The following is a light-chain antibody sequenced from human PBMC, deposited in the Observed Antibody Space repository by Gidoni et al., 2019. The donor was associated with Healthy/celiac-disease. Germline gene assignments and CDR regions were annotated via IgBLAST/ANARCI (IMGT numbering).Light chain of an antibody. V-gene: IGLV1-51*01. CDR3: GTWDSSLSAGRV. CDR2: DNN. CDR1: SSNIGNNY. Sequence: QSVLTQPPSVSAAPGQQVTISCSGSSSNIGNNYVSWYQQLPGTAPKLLIYDNNKRPSGTPDRFSGSKSGTSATLGITGLRTGDEADYYCGTWDSSLSAGRVFGGGTKLTVL. J-gene: IGLJ3*02.